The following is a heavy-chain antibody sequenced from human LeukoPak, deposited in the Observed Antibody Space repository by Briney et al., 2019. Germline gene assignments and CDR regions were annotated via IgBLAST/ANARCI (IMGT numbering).Heavy chain of an antibody. CDR1: GFTFSSYA. D-gene: IGHD5-24*01. CDR2: ISGSGGST. Sequence: GGSLRLSCAASGFTFSSYAMSWVRQAPGKGLEWVSAISGSGGSTYYADSVKGRFTISRDNSENTLYLQMNSLRAEDTAVYYCAKGRRDGYNSRFDPWGQGTLVTVSS. CDR3: AKGRRDGYNSRFDP. J-gene: IGHJ5*02. V-gene: IGHV3-23*01.